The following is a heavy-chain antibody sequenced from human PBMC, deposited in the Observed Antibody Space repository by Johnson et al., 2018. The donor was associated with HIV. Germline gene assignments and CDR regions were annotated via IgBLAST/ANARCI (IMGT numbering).Heavy chain of an antibody. V-gene: IGHV3-30*04. D-gene: IGHD3-3*01. CDR1: GFTFSSYA. CDR3: ARRSEYFSHDAFDI. Sequence: QVQLVESGGGVVQPGRSLRVSCAASGFTFSSYAMHWVRQAPGKGLEWVAFISFDGTSKYYADSVKGRFTISRDNSKNTVYLQMNSLRVEDTSVYYCARRSEYFSHDAFDIWGQGTMVTVSS. CDR2: ISFDGTSK. J-gene: IGHJ3*02.